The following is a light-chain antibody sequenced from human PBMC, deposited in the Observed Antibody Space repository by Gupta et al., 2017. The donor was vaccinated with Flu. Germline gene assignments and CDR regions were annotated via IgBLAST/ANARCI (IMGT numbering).Light chain of an antibody. CDR3: CSYAGNYILV. J-gene: IGLJ2*01. CDR1: VSDVGAYYY. V-gene: IGLV2-11*01. CDR2: DVT. Sequence: ALTLPRSVSGYLGQSVTMSGTGRVSDVGAYYYASWYHQHPGKAPNFLIYDVTKRPAGVPDRFSGSKSGNSASLTISGIQAEDEADYYCCSYAGNYILVFGGGTKLTVL.